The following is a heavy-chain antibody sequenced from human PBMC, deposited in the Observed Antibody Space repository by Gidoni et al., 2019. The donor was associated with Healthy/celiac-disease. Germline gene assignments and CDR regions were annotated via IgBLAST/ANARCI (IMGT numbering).Heavy chain of an antibody. CDR2: ISGSGGST. V-gene: IGHV3-23*01. CDR1: GFPFSSYA. J-gene: IGHJ4*02. CDR3: AKRGYYDSSGYYGGYY. Sequence: EVQLLESGGGLVQPGGSLGLACAASGFPFSSYAMSWVRQAPGKGLEWVSAISGSGGSTYYADSVKGRFTISRDNSKNTLYLQMNSLRAEDTAVYYCAKRGYYDSSGYYGGYYWGQGTLVTVSS. D-gene: IGHD3-22*01.